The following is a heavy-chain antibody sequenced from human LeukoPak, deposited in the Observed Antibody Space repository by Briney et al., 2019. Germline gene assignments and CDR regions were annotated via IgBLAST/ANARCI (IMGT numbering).Heavy chain of an antibody. J-gene: IGHJ3*01. CDR1: GCSISSYY. CDR2: IYTSGST. CDR3: ARYFDV. Sequence: GTLCLTCTASGCSISSYYWSWVRQAPGKGLEWIGYIYTSGSTTYNPSRKRRVTISVDTTKNQFSLKLSSATAAAAAVYYCARYFDVWGQGTTVTVSS. V-gene: IGHV4-4*09.